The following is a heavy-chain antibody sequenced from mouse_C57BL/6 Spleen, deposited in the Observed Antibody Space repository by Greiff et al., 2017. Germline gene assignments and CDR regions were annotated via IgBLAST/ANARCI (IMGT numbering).Heavy chain of an antibody. Sequence: VMLVESGPGLVAPSQSLSITCTVSGFSLTSYAISWVRQPPGKGLEWLGVIWPGGGTNYNSALKSRLSNSKDNSKSQVVLKMNSLQTDDTARYYGASDYYDSSSSAMDYWGQGTSVTVSS. CDR3: ASDYYDSSSSAMDY. J-gene: IGHJ4*01. CDR1: GFSLTSYA. CDR2: IWPGGGT. V-gene: IGHV2-9-1*01. D-gene: IGHD1-1*01.